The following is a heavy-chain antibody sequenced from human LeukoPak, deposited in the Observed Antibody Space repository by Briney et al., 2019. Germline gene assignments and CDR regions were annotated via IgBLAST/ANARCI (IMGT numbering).Heavy chain of an antibody. CDR1: GFTISSGDYY. J-gene: IGHJ3*02. CDR3: AGSSTSFYAFDI. D-gene: IGHD2-2*01. V-gene: IGHV4-30-4*01. Sequence: SETLSLTCTVSGFTISSGDYYWSWLRQPPGKGLEWIGYIYYSGSTYYNPSLKSRVTISVDTSKNQFSLKLSAVTAADTAVYYCAGSSTSFYAFDIWGQGTMVTASS. CDR2: IYYSGST.